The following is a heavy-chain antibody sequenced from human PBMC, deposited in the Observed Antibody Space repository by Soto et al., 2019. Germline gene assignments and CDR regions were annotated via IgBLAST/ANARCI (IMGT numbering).Heavy chain of an antibody. V-gene: IGHV1-46*01. CDR3: AREKRGGMDV. Sequence: QVQLVQSGAEVKKPGASVKVSCKASGYTFTSYYMLWVRQAPGQGLEWMGKINPNDGSTSYTQKFQGRVTMTRDTSTSTVYMELSSLRSEDTAVYYCAREKRGGMDVWGQGTTVTVSS. CDR1: GYTFTSYY. J-gene: IGHJ6*02. CDR2: INPNDGST.